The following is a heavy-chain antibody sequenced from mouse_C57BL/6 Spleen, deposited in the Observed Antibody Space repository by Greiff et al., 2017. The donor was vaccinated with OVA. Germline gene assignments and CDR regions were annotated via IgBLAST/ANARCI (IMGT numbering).Heavy chain of an antibody. CDR2: IDPSDSYT. J-gene: IGHJ4*01. Sequence: VQLQQSGAELVMPGASVKLSCKASGYTFTSYWMHWVKQRPGQGLEWIGEIDPSDSYTNYNQKFKGKSTLTVDKSSSTAYMQLSSLTSEDSAVYYCARAYYYGSNYAMDYWGQGTSVTVSS. CDR1: GYTFTSYW. V-gene: IGHV1-69*01. CDR3: ARAYYYGSNYAMDY. D-gene: IGHD1-1*01.